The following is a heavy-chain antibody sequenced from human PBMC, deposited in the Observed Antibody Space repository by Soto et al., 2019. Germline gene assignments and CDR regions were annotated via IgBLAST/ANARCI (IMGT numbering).Heavy chain of an antibody. CDR3: ARVTGTSGYFGY. V-gene: IGHV4-59*01. CDR2: IYDSGYT. Sequence: SETLSLTCTVSGGSISSYYWSWIRQPPGKGLEWIGLIYDSGYTNYSPSLKSRVTLSVDTSKNQFSLRLNSVTAADTAVYYCARVTGTSGYFGYWGRGALVTVSS. J-gene: IGHJ4*02. D-gene: IGHD1-1*01. CDR1: GGSISSYY.